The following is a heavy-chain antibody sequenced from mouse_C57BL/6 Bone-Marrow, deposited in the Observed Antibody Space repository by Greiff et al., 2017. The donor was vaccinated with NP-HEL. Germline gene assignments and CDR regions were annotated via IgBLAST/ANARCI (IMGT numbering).Heavy chain of an antibody. CDR2: ISSGSSTI. Sequence: EVKLMESGGGLVKPGGSLKLSCAASGFTFSDYGMHWVRQAPEKGLEWVAYISSGSSTIYYADTVKGRFTISRDNAKNTLFLQMTSLRSEDTAMYYCARWGYGWGQGTTLKVSS. J-gene: IGHJ2*01. D-gene: IGHD2-2*01. CDR3: ARWGYG. CDR1: GFTFSDYG. V-gene: IGHV5-17*01.